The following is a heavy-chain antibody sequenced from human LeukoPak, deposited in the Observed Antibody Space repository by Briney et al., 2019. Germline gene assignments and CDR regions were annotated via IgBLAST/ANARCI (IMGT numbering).Heavy chain of an antibody. J-gene: IGHJ4*02. CDR2: IYYSGST. CDR3: ARGGGGSYYGDFDY. Sequence: SETLSLTCTVSGGSISSYHWSWIRQPPGKGLEWIGYIYYSGSTNYNPSLKSRVTISVDTSKNQFSLKLSSATAADTAVYYCARGGGGSYYGDFDYWGQGTLVTVSS. V-gene: IGHV4-59*01. D-gene: IGHD1-26*01. CDR1: GGSISSYH.